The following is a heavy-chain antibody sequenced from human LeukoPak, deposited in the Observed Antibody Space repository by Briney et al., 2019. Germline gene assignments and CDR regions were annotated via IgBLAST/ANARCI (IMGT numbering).Heavy chain of an antibody. Sequence: SDTLSLTCDVSGYSITSSGWWGWIRPPPGKGLEWIGYIYHSGTTYYNPSLQSRVTMSVDTSKNQFSLKLSSVTAVDTAVYYCARKENVYYYFDYWGQGTLVTVSS. D-gene: IGHD3-10*01. J-gene: IGHJ4*02. CDR3: ARKENVYYYFDY. CDR1: GYSITSSGW. V-gene: IGHV4-28*01. CDR2: IYHSGTT.